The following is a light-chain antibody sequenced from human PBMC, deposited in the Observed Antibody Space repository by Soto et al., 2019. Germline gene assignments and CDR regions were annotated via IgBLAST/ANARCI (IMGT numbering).Light chain of an antibody. CDR1: QSVSSK. CDR2: AAS. CDR3: QQYSNWPPYT. V-gene: IGKV3-15*01. Sequence: ELVMTQSPATLSVSPGERATLSCRASQSVSSKLAWYQQKPGQAPRLLIYAASTRATGIPARFSGSGSGTEFTLTITSLQSEDFAVYYCQQYSNWPPYTFGQGTKLEIK. J-gene: IGKJ2*01.